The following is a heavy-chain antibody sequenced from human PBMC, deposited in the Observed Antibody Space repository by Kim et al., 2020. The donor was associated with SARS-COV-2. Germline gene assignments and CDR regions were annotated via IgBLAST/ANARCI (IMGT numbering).Heavy chain of an antibody. CDR3: VRDVGYSFGYYEY. CDR2: IIPSGGST. J-gene: IGHJ4*02. V-gene: IGHV1-46*01. Sequence: ASVKVSCKASGYTFTSYYIHWVRQAPGQGLEWMGIIIPSGGSTTYAQNLQGRVTLTRDTSTTTVYMELSSLRSEDTAVYYFVRDVGYSFGYYEYLGQGTL. CDR1: GYTFTSYY. D-gene: IGHD5-18*01.